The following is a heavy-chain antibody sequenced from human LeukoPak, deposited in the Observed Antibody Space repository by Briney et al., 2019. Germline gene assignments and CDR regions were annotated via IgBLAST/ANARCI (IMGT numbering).Heavy chain of an antibody. CDR3: ARGVGYCSGGSCYYNWFDP. Sequence: ASVKVSCKASGYTFTSYDINWVRQATGQGLEWMGWMNPNSGNTGYAQKFQGRVTMTRNTSISTAYMELSSLRSEDTAVYYCARGVGYCSGGSCYYNWFDPWSQGTLVTVSS. CDR1: GYTFTSYD. V-gene: IGHV1-8*01. D-gene: IGHD2-15*01. CDR2: MNPNSGNT. J-gene: IGHJ5*02.